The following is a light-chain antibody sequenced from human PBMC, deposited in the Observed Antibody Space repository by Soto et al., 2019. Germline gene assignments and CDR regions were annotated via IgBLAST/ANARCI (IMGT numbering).Light chain of an antibody. CDR3: QSYDVSLSAWV. Sequence: QSVLTQPPSVSGAPGQTVSISCTGSSSNLGTGYDVHWYQQFPGRATKLLIYADNKRPSGVPDRISGSKSGTSASLAMAGLQAEHEANYYCQSYDVSLSAWVLGGGTKLTVL. CDR2: ADN. J-gene: IGLJ3*02. V-gene: IGLV1-40*01. CDR1: SSNLGTGYD.